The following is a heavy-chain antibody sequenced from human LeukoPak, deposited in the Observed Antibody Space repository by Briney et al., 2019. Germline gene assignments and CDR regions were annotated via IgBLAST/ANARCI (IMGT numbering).Heavy chain of an antibody. CDR3: VKDDGWVQYAN. CDR2: ISGSGGST. D-gene: IGHD5-24*01. V-gene: IGHV3-23*01. Sequence: GGSLRLSCAASGFTCDDYGMSWVRQAPGKGLEWVSAISGSGGSTYYADSVKGRFTISRDNSKNTLYLQMNSLRAEDTAVYYCVKDDGWVQYANWGQGTLVTVSS. CDR1: GFTCDDYG. J-gene: IGHJ4*02.